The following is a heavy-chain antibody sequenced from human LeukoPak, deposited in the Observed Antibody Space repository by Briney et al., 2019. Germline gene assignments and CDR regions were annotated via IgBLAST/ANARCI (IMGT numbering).Heavy chain of an antibody. Sequence: GGSLRLSCAASGFTFSSYWMHWVRQAPGKGLVWVSRVNGDGSSTSYADSVKGRFTISRDNAKNTLYLQMNSLRAEDTAVYYCASPRYSYGVPTDYWGQGTLVTVSS. CDR2: VNGDGSST. CDR3: ASPRYSYGVPTDY. V-gene: IGHV3-74*01. D-gene: IGHD5-24*01. CDR1: GFTFSSYW. J-gene: IGHJ4*02.